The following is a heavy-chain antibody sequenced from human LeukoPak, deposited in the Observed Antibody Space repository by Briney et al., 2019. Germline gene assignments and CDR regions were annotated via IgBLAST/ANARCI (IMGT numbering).Heavy chain of an antibody. D-gene: IGHD3-10*01. CDR3: VKDSSSGSYFDY. J-gene: IGHJ4*02. CDR1: GFTFSNYA. CDR2: ISDDGSRQ. Sequence: PGGSLRLSCAATGFTFSNYAIHWGRQAPGKGLEWVAFISDDGSRQHYADSVKGRFTISRDNSRNTLHLQMSSLRVEDTAVYYCVKDSSSGSYFDYWGQGTLVTVSS. V-gene: IGHV3-30*14.